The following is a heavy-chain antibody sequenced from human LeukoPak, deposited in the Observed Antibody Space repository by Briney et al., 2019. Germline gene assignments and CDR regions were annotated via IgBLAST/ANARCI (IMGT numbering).Heavy chain of an antibody. CDR3: ARDLDYYDSSGQPVDY. D-gene: IGHD3-22*01. J-gene: IGHJ4*02. Sequence: GASVKVSCKASGGTFSSYAISWVRQAPGQGLEWMGGIIPIFGTANYAQKFQGRVTITADESTSTAYMELRSLRSDDTAVYYCARDLDYYDSSGQPVDYWGQGTLVTVSS. CDR1: GGTFSSYA. CDR2: IIPIFGTA. V-gene: IGHV1-69*13.